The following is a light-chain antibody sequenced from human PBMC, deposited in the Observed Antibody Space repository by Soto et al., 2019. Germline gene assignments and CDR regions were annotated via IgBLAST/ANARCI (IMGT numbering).Light chain of an antibody. CDR3: QQYNNWPPFT. CDR1: QSVSSN. V-gene: IGKV3-15*01. Sequence: EIVMTQSPATLSVSPGERATLSCRASQSVSSNFAWYQQKPGQAPRLLIYGASTRATGIPGRFSGSGSGTEFTLTISSLQSEDFAVYYCQQYNNWPPFTFGPGTKVDIK. CDR2: GAS. J-gene: IGKJ3*01.